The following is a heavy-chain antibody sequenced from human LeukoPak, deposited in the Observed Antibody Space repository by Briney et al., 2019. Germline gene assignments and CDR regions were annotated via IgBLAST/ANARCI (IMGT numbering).Heavy chain of an antibody. V-gene: IGHV1-18*01. J-gene: IGHJ4*02. CDR2: ISAYNGNT. CDR3: AREGALDIVPTD. Sequence: ASVKVSCKASGYTFTTYGINWVRQAPGQGLEWMGWISAYNGNTNYAQKLQGRVTMTTDTSTSTAYMELRSLRSDDTAVYYCAREGALDIVPTDWGQGTLVTVSS. CDR1: GYTFTTYG. D-gene: IGHD5-12*01.